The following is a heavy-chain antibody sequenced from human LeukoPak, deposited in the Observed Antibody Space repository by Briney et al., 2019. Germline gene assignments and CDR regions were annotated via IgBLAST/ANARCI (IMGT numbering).Heavy chain of an antibody. J-gene: IGHJ4*02. CDR3: AKADYSGSYFFALGLPPGY. V-gene: IGHV3-33*06. Sequence: PGGSLRLSCAASGFTFSSYGMHWVRQAPGKGLEWVAVIWYDGSNKYYADSVKGRFTISRDNSKNTLYLQMNSLRAEDTAVYYCAKADYSGSYFFALGLPPGYWGQGTLVTVSS. CDR2: IWYDGSNK. CDR1: GFTFSSYG. D-gene: IGHD3-10*01.